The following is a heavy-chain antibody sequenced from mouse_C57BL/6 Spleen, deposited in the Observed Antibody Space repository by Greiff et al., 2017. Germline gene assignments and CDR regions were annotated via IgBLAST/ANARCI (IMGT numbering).Heavy chain of an antibody. V-gene: IGHV2-2*01. CDR3: ARNGDYYGSVYAMDY. Sequence: QVQLKESGPGLVQPSQSLSITCTVSGFSLTSYGVHWVRQSPGKGLEWLGVIWSGGSTDYNAAFISRLSISKDNSKSQVFFKMNSLQADDTAIYYCARNGDYYGSVYAMDYWGQGTSVTVSS. J-gene: IGHJ4*01. CDR2: IWSGGST. CDR1: GFSLTSYG. D-gene: IGHD1-1*01.